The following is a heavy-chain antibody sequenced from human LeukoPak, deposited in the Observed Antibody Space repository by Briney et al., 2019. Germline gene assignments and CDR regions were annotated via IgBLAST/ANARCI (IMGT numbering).Heavy chain of an antibody. V-gene: IGHV3-30-3*01. CDR1: GFTFSSYA. CDR3: ARPFPTYSSSWYYVGY. Sequence: GGSLRLSCAASGFTFSSYAMHRVRQAPGEGLEWVAVISYDGSNKYYADSVKGRFTISRDNSKNTLYLQMNSLRAEDTAVYYCARPFPTYSSSWYYVGYWGQGTLVTVSS. J-gene: IGHJ4*02. D-gene: IGHD6-13*01. CDR2: ISYDGSNK.